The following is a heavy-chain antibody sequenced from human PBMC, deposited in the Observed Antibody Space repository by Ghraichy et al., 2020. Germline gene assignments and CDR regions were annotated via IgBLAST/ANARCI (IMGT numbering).Heavy chain of an antibody. Sequence: GGSLRLSCAASGFTFSSYAMIWVRQAPGKGPEWVSSISNNGANTFYTDSVKGRFTISRDNSRNTLYLQMNSLRAEDTAVYYCAKGRGIYPFDYWGQGTQVTVSS. J-gene: IGHJ4*02. V-gene: IGHV3-23*01. D-gene: IGHD1-26*01. CDR1: GFTFSSYA. CDR3: AKGRGIYPFDY. CDR2: ISNNGANT.